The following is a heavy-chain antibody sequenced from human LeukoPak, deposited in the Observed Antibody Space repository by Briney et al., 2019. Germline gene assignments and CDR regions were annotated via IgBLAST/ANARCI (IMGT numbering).Heavy chain of an antibody. V-gene: IGHV1-24*01. J-gene: IGHJ4*02. CDR1: GYTLTELS. Sequence: GASVKVSCKVSGYTLTELSMHWVRQAPGKGLEWMGGFDPEDGETIYAQKFRGRVTMTEDTSTDTAYMELSSLRSEDTAVYYCATEVAVAGTIYFDYWGQGTLVTVSS. CDR3: ATEVAVAGTIYFDY. D-gene: IGHD6-19*01. CDR2: FDPEDGET.